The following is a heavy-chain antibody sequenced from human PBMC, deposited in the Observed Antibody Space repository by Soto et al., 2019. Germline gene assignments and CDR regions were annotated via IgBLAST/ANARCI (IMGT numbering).Heavy chain of an antibody. CDR2: IFHSGNA. CDR1: GGSMRNVY. Sequence: QVHLQESGPGLVKPLETLSLTCTVSGGSMRNVYWSWIRQPPGKRLEWIGFIFHSGNAKYNPSLKRRVTISIDTSNNHFSLNLKSVTAADTAVYYCARTVGAAYYFDFWGQGALVTVSS. J-gene: IGHJ4*02. CDR3: ARTVGAAYYFDF. D-gene: IGHD1-26*01. V-gene: IGHV4-59*12.